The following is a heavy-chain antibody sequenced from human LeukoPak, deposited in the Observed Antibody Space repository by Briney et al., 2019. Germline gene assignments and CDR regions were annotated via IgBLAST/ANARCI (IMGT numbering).Heavy chain of an antibody. CDR2: TYYRSKWYN. V-gene: IGHV6-1*01. Sequence: SQTLSLTCAISGDSVSSNRASWTWIRQSPSRGLEWLGRTYYRSKWYNDYAVSLKSRISINPDTSKNQFSLLLNSVTTEDRAVYYCSRSDGASDFDYWGQGTLVTVSS. CDR1: GDSVSSNRAS. D-gene: IGHD5-24*01. J-gene: IGHJ4*02. CDR3: SRSDGASDFDY.